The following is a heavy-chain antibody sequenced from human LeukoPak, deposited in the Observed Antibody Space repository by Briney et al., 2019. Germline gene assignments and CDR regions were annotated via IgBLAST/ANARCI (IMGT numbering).Heavy chain of an antibody. CDR3: ARGGGGYYDRTYFDY. D-gene: IGHD3-22*01. J-gene: IGHJ4*02. Sequence: GGSLRLSCAASGFTFSSYSMNWVRQATGKGLEWVSSISSSSSYIYYADSVKGRFTISRDNAKNSLYLQMNSLRSEDTAVYYCARGGGGYYDRTYFDYWGQGTLVTVSS. CDR2: ISSSSSYI. V-gene: IGHV3-21*04. CDR1: GFTFSSYS.